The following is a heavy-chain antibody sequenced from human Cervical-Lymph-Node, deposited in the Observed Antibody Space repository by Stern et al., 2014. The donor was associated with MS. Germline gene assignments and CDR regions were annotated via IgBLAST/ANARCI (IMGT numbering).Heavy chain of an antibody. CDR2: IYYSGST. Sequence: QVQLQESGPGLVKPSETLSLTCTVSGGSLSYYYWSLIRQPPGQGLEWIGFIYYSGSTNYNTSLKSRVTISVDTSKNQFSLKLSSVTAADTAVYYCARGGSSSPPFDYWGQGTLVTVSS. CDR1: GGSLSYYY. V-gene: IGHV4-59*01. J-gene: IGHJ4*02. CDR3: ARGGSSSPPFDY. D-gene: IGHD6-6*01.